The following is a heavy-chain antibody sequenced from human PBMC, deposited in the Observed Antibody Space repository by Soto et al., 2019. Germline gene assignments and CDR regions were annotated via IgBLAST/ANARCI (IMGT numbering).Heavy chain of an antibody. J-gene: IGHJ3*02. V-gene: IGHV5-51*01. CDR2: IYPGDPDT. D-gene: IGHD3-22*01. CDR3: ASQSPHYYDSSGNSRGPFDI. CDR1: GYSFNSYW. Sequence: HGEYLMISCKGSGYSFNSYWIGCVRQMPRPVVEWRGMIYPGDPDTRYSPSFQGPVTISADKSISTAYLQWSSLKASDTAMYYCASQSPHYYDSSGNSRGPFDIWGQGSIVTASS.